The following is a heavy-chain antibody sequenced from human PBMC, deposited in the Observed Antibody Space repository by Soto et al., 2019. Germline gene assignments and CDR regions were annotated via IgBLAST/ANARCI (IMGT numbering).Heavy chain of an antibody. J-gene: IGHJ3*02. D-gene: IGHD6-13*01. CDR3: ARDRDGGSGAAAANNAFDI. Sequence: GASVKVSCKASGYTFTGYYMHWVRQAPGQGLEWMGWINPNSGGTNYAQKFQGWVTMTRDTSISTAYMELSRLRSDDTAVYYCARDRDGGSGAAAANNAFDIWGQGTMVIVSS. CDR1: GYTFTGYY. CDR2: INPNSGGT. V-gene: IGHV1-2*04.